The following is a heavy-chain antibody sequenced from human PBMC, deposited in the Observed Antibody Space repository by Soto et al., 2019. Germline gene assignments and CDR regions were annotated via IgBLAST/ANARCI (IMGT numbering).Heavy chain of an antibody. D-gene: IGHD1-7*01. V-gene: IGHV4-30-4*01. Sequence: QVQLQESGPGLVKPSQTLSLTCTVSGGSISSGDYYWSWIHQPPGKGLEWIGYIYYSGSTYYNPSLKSRVTISVDTSKNQFSLKLSSVTAADTAVYYCARTNWNSLYGVDYWGQGTLVTVSS. CDR2: IYYSGST. CDR3: ARTNWNSLYGVDY. CDR1: GGSISSGDYY. J-gene: IGHJ4*02.